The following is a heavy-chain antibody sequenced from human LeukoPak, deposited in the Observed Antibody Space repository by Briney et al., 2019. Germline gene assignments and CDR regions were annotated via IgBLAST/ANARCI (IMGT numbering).Heavy chain of an antibody. CDR1: GFTFSNYW. CDR3: ARDHEYRGSFLFDY. V-gene: IGHV3-7*01. Sequence: PGGSLRLSCAASGFTFSNYWMSWVRQAPGRGLEWVANIKEDGSEKYYVDSVKVRFTISRDNAKNSPYLQMNSLRAEDTAVYYCARDHEYRGSFLFDYWGQGTLVTVSS. J-gene: IGHJ4*02. CDR2: IKEDGSEK. D-gene: IGHD1-26*01.